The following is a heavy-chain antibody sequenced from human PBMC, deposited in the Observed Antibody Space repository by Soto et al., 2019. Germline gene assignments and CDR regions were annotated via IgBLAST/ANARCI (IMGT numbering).Heavy chain of an antibody. D-gene: IGHD3-22*01. V-gene: IGHV4-31*03. CDR1: GGSISSGGYY. J-gene: IGHJ6*02. CDR2: IYYSGST. Sequence: TSETLSLTCTVSGGSISSGGYYWSWIRQHPGKGLEWIGYIYYSGSTYYNPSLKSRVAISVDTSKNQFSLKLSSVTAADTAVYYCARLPADDSSGYFIQLQPYTGPLGYYYGMDVWGQGTTVTVSS. CDR3: ARLPADDSSGYFIQLQPYTGPLGYYYGMDV.